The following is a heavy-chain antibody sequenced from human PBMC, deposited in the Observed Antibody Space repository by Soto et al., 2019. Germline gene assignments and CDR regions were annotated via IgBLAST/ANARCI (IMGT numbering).Heavy chain of an antibody. CDR2: IALTSSTI. CDR1: GFSLSDNA. D-gene: IGHD3-16*01. V-gene: IGHV3-48*02. J-gene: IGHJ6*02. Sequence: GVLRLSCAASGFSLSDNAMNWVRQAPGKGLEWISYIALTSSTIYYADSVKGRFTISRDNAQNSVFLQMNSLRDDDTAAYFCARDPKGEPYYAMDVWGQGTTVTVSS. CDR3: ARDPKGEPYYAMDV.